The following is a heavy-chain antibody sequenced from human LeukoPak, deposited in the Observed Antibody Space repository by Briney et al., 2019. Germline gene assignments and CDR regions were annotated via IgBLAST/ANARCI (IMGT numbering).Heavy chain of an antibody. V-gene: IGHV4-34*01. CDR1: GGSFSDYH. J-gene: IGHJ6*03. CDR2: INHSGNA. Sequence: PSETLSLTCDISGGSFSDYHWTWIRQPPGKGLEWIGEINHSGNANYNPSLKSRVTISVDTSKNQFSLKLSSVTAADTAVYYCARVAYYYYYMDVWGKGTTVTVSS. CDR3: ARVAYYYYYMDV.